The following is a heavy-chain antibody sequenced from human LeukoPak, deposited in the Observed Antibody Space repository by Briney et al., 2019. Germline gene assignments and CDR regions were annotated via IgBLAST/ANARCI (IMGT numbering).Heavy chain of an antibody. CDR1: GFTFSSYE. CDR3: AREGSGYASGAFDI. D-gene: IGHD5-12*01. J-gene: IGHJ3*02. V-gene: IGHV3-48*03. Sequence: PGGSLRLSCAASGFTFSSYEMNWVRQAPGKGLEWVSYISSSGSTIYYADSVKGRFTISRDNAKNSLYLQMNSLRAEDTAVYYCAREGSGYASGAFDIWGQGTMVTVSS. CDR2: ISSSGSTI.